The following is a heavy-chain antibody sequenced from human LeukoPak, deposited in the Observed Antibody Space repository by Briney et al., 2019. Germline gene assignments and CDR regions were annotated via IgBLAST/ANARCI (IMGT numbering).Heavy chain of an antibody. J-gene: IGHJ4*02. V-gene: IGHV4-59*01. Sequence: SETLSLTCTVSGGSISSYYWSWIRQPPGKGLEWIGYIYYSGSTNYNPSLKSRVTISVDTSKNQFSLKLSSVTAADTAVHYCARVNDYGDSKIDYWGQGTLVTVSS. D-gene: IGHD4-17*01. CDR1: GGSISSYY. CDR2: IYYSGST. CDR3: ARVNDYGDSKIDY.